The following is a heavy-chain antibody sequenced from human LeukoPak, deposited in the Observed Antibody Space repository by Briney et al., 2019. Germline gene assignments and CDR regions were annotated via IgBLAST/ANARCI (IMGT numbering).Heavy chain of an antibody. CDR1: GYTSTGYY. CDR2: INPNSGGT. V-gene: IGHV1-2*02. D-gene: IGHD3-22*01. CDR3: ASSYYDSSGYYC. J-gene: IGHJ4*02. Sequence: GASVKVSCKASGYTSTGYYMHWVRQAPGRGLEWMGWINPNSGGTNYAQKFQGRVTMTRDTSISTAYMELSRLRSDDTAVYYCASSYYDSSGYYCWGQGTLVTVSS.